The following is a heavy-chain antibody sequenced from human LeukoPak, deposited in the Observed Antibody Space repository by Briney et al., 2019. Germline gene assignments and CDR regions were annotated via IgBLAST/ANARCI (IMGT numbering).Heavy chain of an antibody. CDR3: ARDGGYDSGVFDF. CDR1: GVSINIYY. D-gene: IGHD3-22*01. J-gene: IGHJ5*01. Sequence: AETLSLTCNVSGVSINIYYWSWLRQTPGKGLEWIGRSHGSGSTNYNPSLKNRVTISIDKSKNHLSLSLRSVTAADTAVYFCARDGGYDSGVFDFWGQGILVTVSS. V-gene: IGHV4-4*07. CDR2: SHGSGST.